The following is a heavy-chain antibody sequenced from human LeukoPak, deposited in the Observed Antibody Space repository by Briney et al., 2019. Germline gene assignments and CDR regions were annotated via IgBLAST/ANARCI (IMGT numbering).Heavy chain of an antibody. CDR2: FDPEDGET. J-gene: IGHJ4*02. CDR1: GYTLTELS. CDR3: ATAVPGEMATIGIFDY. D-gene: IGHD5-24*01. Sequence: ASVKVSCKVSGYTLTELSMHWARQAPGKGLEWMGGFDPEDGETIYAQKFQGRVTMTEDTSTDTAYMELSSLRSEDTAVYYCATAVPGEMATIGIFDYWGQGTLSPSPQ. V-gene: IGHV1-24*01.